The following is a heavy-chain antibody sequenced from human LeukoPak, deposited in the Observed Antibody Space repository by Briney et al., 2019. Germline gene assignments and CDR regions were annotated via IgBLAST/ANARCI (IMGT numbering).Heavy chain of an antibody. Sequence: GGSLRLSCEASGFTFNTYSMNWARQAPGKGLEWVSSISTSSIYIYYADSVKGRFTISRDNAEKSLYLHMNSLRAEDTAVYYCARDPPILTGPYYYYMDVWGKGTTVTISS. CDR1: GFTFNTYS. CDR2: ISTSSIYI. V-gene: IGHV3-21*01. CDR3: ARDPPILTGPYYYYMDV. J-gene: IGHJ6*03. D-gene: IGHD3-9*01.